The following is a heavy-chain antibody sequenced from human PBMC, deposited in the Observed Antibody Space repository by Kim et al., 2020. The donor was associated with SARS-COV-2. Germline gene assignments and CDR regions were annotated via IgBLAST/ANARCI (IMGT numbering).Heavy chain of an antibody. CDR2: T. V-gene: IGHV3-23*01. J-gene: IGHJ6*02. Sequence: TSYADSVKGRFTISRDKSKNTLYLQMNSLRAEDTAVYYCAKHSRYYGMDVWGQGTTVTVSS. CDR3: AKHSRYYGMDV.